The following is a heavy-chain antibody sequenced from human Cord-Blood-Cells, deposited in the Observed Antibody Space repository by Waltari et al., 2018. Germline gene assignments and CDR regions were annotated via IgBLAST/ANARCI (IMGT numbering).Heavy chain of an antibody. CDR1: GGSISSGSYY. CDR3: ARAFSSIAARYFDY. V-gene: IGHV4-61*09. D-gene: IGHD6-6*01. J-gene: IGHJ4*02. Sequence: QVQLQESGPGLVKPSQTLSLTCTVSGGSISSGSYYWSWIRQPAGKGLEWIGYIYTRGSTHYHPSLKSRVTIAVDTSKTQFSLKLSSVTAAVTAVYYCARAFSSIAARYFDYWGQGTLVTVSS. CDR2: IYTRGST.